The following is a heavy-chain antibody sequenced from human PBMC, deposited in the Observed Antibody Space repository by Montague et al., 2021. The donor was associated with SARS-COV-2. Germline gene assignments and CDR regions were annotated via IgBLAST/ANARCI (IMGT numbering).Heavy chain of an antibody. V-gene: IGHV3-30*04. CDR1: GFTFSCYA. CDR2: ISYDGSDK. D-gene: IGHD3-16*02. Sequence: SLRLSGAASGFTFSCYAMHWVRQAPGKGLEWVAVISYDGSDKYYADSVXGLFTISRDNSRNTLYLQMNSLRAEDTAVYYCARDNYDYVWGSYRYIYWGQGTLVTVSS. J-gene: IGHJ4*02. CDR3: ARDNYDYVWGSYRYIY.